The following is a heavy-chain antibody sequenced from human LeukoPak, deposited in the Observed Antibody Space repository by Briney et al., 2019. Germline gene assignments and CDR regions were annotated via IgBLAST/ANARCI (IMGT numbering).Heavy chain of an antibody. CDR1: GFTFDDYA. CDR2: ISWNSGSI. Sequence: GGSLRLSCAASGFTFDDYAMHWVRQAPGKGLEWVSGISWNSGSIGYADSVKGRFTISRDNAKNSLYLQMNSLRAEDTALYYCAKGGVATMDYWGQGTLVTVSS. V-gene: IGHV3-9*01. D-gene: IGHD5-12*01. J-gene: IGHJ4*02. CDR3: AKGGVATMDY.